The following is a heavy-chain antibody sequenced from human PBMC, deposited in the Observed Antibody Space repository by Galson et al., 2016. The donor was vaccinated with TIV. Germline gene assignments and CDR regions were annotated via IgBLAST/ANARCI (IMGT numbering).Heavy chain of an antibody. CDR2: IFPGDSDT. V-gene: IGHV5-51*03. Sequence: QSGAEVKKPGESLKISCKGSGYSFTNHWIAWVRQMPGKGLEWMGIIFPGDSDTRYSPTFQGQVTISADKSLSTAYLQWSSLKASDTAMYYCAREPRSGNYFDYWGQGALVTVSS. CDR3: AREPRSGNYFDY. J-gene: IGHJ4*02. D-gene: IGHD2-15*01. CDR1: GYSFTNHW.